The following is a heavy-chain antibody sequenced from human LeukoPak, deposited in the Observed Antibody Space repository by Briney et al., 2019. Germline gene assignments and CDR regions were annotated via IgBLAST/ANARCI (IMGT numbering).Heavy chain of an antibody. D-gene: IGHD6-13*01. Sequence: SLRLSCAASGFTFDDYAMHWVRQAPGKGLEWVSGISWNSGGIGYADSVKGRFTISRDNAKNSLYLQMNSLRAEDTALYYCAKGHSSSWSDWFDPWGQGTLVTVSS. CDR1: GFTFDDYA. CDR3: AKGHSSSWSDWFDP. CDR2: ISWNSGGI. V-gene: IGHV3-9*01. J-gene: IGHJ5*02.